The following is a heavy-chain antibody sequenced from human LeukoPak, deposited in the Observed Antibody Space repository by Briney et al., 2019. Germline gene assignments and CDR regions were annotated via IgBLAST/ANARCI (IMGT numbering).Heavy chain of an antibody. CDR3: ARAGPRRDGYSSDY. J-gene: IGHJ4*02. V-gene: IGHV3-21*01. Sequence: GGSLRLSCAASGFTFSSYSMNWVRQAPGRGLEWVSSIRFTGSYIYYADSVKGRFTISRDDAKNLLSLQMISLRVEDTAVYYCARAGPRRDGYSSDYWGQGTLVTVSS. D-gene: IGHD5-24*01. CDR2: IRFTGSYI. CDR1: GFTFSSYS.